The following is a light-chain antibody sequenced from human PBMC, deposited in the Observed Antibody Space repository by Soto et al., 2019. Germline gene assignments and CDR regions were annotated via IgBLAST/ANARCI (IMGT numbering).Light chain of an antibody. J-gene: IGKJ5*01. V-gene: IGKV1-39*01. CDR1: QSISSY. CDR2: AAS. CDR3: QQYSNLIT. Sequence: SQMSQSPSSLPASVGARVTITCRASQSISSYLSWYQQKSGKAPKLLIFAASTLQGGVPSRFSGSGSGTDFTLTISSLQPEDFATYYCQQYSNLITFGQGTRLEI.